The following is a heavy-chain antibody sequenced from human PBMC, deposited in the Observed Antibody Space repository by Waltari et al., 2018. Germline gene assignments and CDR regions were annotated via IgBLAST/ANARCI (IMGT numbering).Heavy chain of an antibody. V-gene: IGHV3-9*03. CDR3: AKARGSFHSSFDY. Sequence: EVQLVESGGGLVQPGRSLSLSCAASGFAFDDYAMDWVRQAPGKGLELVSGISWNSGSIGYADSVKGRFTISRDNAKNSLYLQMNSLRAEDMALYYCAKARGSFHSSFDYWGQGTLVTVSS. J-gene: IGHJ4*02. D-gene: IGHD1-26*01. CDR1: GFAFDDYA. CDR2: ISWNSGSI.